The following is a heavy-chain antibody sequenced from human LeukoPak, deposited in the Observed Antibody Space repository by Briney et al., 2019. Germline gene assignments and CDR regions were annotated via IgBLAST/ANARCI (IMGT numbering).Heavy chain of an antibody. CDR2: IYTTGTT. CDR3: ARKPTWGGGNWFDP. V-gene: IGHV4-4*07. D-gene: IGHD3-16*01. J-gene: IGHJ5*02. Sequence: KTSETLSLTCSVSDTSINTYYWSWIRQPAGKGLEWIGHIYTTGTTNSNPSLKSRVTMSIDTSKNQFSLNLRSVTAADTAVYYCARKPTWGGGNWFDPWGQGTLVTVSS. CDR1: DTSINTYY.